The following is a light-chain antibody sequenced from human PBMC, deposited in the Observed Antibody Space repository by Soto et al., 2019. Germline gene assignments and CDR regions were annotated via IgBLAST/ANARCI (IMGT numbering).Light chain of an antibody. Sequence: VVLTQSPVTLSLSPGGIATLCFMASQSLRGLLAWYQQKPGQAPRLLIYDAYNRATGIPPRFSGSGSGTDFTLTISSLEPEDSAVYYCQQRHMWPITFGQGTRLEIK. CDR3: QQRHMWPIT. CDR2: DAY. V-gene: IGKV3-11*01. CDR1: QSLRGL. J-gene: IGKJ5*01.